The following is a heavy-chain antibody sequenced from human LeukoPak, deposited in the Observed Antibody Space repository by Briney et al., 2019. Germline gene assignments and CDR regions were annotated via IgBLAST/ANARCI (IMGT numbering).Heavy chain of an antibody. Sequence: ASVKVSCKASGGTFSSYTISWVRQAPGQGLEWMGRIIPILDIATYAQKFQGRVTITADTSTSTAYMDLSGLKSEDTAVYYCARRSRGSLSNSIAPADDYWGQGTLVTVSS. D-gene: IGHD6-13*01. V-gene: IGHV1-69*02. CDR1: GGTFSSYT. CDR2: IIPILDIA. J-gene: IGHJ4*02. CDR3: ARRSRGSLSNSIAPADDY.